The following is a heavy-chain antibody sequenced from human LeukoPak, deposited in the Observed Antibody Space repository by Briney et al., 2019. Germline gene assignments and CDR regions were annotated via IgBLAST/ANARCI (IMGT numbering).Heavy chain of an antibody. CDR3: ARDRQEAVAGTKLYYYYYMDV. CDR1: GYTFTGYY. D-gene: IGHD6-19*01. CDR2: INPNSGGT. J-gene: IGHJ6*03. Sequence: ASVKVSCKASGYTFTGYYMHWVRQAPGQGLEWMGWINPNSGGTNHAQKFQGRVTMTRDTSISTAYMELSRLRSDDTAVYYCARDRQEAVAGTKLYYYYYMDVWGKGTTVTVSS. V-gene: IGHV1-2*02.